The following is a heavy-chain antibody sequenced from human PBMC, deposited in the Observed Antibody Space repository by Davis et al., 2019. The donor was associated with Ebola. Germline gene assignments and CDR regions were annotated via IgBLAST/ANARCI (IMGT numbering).Heavy chain of an antibody. D-gene: IGHD6-6*01. J-gene: IGHJ3*02. CDR2: MHYVVNT. Sequence: SQTLSPTCPLYGGSFSIHYWSWIRQLPGKGLEWMGGMHYVVNTHYNPSHKSRVTISVDTSKNQFSLKLRSVPAADAPVYYCAGVTIAARPISDSFDIWGQGTVVTVSS. CDR3: AGVTIAARPISDSFDI. V-gene: IGHV4-34*01. CDR1: GGSFSIHY.